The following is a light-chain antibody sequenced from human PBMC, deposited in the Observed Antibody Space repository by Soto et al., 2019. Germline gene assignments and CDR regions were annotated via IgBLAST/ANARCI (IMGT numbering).Light chain of an antibody. CDR2: KSS. V-gene: IGKV1-5*03. Sequence: DIQMTQSPSTLSASEGDRVTISCRASQSVSIWLAWYQHKPGRAPKLLIYKSSILESGVPSRFSGSGSGTEFTLTISSLQPDDFATYYCQQFNTSPWTFGQGTKVDIK. CDR3: QQFNTSPWT. J-gene: IGKJ1*01. CDR1: QSVSIW.